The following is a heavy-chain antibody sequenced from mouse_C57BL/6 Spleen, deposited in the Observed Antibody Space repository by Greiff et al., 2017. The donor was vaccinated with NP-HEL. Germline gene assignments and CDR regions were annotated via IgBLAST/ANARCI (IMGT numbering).Heavy chain of an antibody. D-gene: IGHD1-1*01. CDR3: ASLITTVVARDY. V-gene: IGHV2-2*01. Sequence: QVQLQQSGPGLVQPSQSLSITCTVSGFSLTSYGVHWVRQSPGKGLEWLGVIWSGGSTDYNVAFISRLSISKDNSKSQVFFKMNSLQADDTAIYYCASLITTVVARDYWGQGTSVTVSS. CDR1: GFSLTSYG. CDR2: IWSGGST. J-gene: IGHJ4*01.